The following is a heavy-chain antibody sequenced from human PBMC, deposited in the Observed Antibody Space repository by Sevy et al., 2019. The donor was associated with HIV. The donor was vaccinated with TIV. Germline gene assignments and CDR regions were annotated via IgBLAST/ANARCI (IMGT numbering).Heavy chain of an antibody. CDR2: TSYDGSHK. CDR3: ARGENDDEFLHY. Sequence: GGSLRLSCTVSGFIFSNFAMHWVRQAPGKGLEWVAVTSYDGSHKYYADSVKGRFTVSRDNSRNILSLEMSSLTRDDTAVYYCARGENDDEFLHYWGQGTLVTVSS. V-gene: IGHV3-30*04. D-gene: IGHD1-26*01. CDR1: GFIFSNFA. J-gene: IGHJ1*01.